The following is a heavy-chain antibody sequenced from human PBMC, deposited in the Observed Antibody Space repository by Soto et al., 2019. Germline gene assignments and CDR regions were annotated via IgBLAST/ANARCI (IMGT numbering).Heavy chain of an antibody. D-gene: IGHD3-10*01. J-gene: IGHJ6*02. CDR2: INSDGSST. Sequence: PGGSLRLSCAASGFTFSSYWMHWVRQAPGKGLVWVSRINSDGSSTSYADSVKGRFTISRDNAKNTLYLQMNSLRAEDTAVYYCASLWFGDPGGMDVWGQGTTVTVSS. V-gene: IGHV3-74*01. CDR1: GFTFSSYW. CDR3: ASLWFGDPGGMDV.